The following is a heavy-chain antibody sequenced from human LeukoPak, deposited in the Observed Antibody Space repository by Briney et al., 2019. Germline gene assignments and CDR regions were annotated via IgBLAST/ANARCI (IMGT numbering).Heavy chain of an antibody. CDR3: ARDYRSTSWTGPNWFDP. CDR2: IYYSGST. D-gene: IGHD2-2*01. CDR1: GGSISSGDYY. V-gene: IGHV4-30-4*08. Sequence: SETLSLTCTVSGGSISSGDYYWSWIRQPPGKGREWIGYIYYSGSTYYNPSLKSRVTISVDTSKNQFSLKLSSVTAADTAVYYCARDYRSTSWTGPNWFDPWGQGTLVTVSS. J-gene: IGHJ5*02.